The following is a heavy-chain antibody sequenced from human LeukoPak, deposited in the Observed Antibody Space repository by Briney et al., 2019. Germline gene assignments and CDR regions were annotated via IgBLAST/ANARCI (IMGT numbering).Heavy chain of an antibody. V-gene: IGHV3-23*01. D-gene: IGHD3-22*01. CDR2: ISGSGGST. J-gene: IGHJ5*02. Sequence: PGGSLRLSCAASGFTFSSYAMSWVRQAPGKGLEWVSAISGSGGSTYYADSVKGRFTISRDNSKNTLYLQMNSLRAEDTAVYYCAKDPYYYDSSGYYRNWFDPWGQGTLVTVSS. CDR3: AKDPYYYDSSGYYRNWFDP. CDR1: GFTFSSYA.